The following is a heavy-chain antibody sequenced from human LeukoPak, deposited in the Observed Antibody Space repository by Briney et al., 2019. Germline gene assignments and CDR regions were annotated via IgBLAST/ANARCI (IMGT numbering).Heavy chain of an antibody. CDR1: GGSFSGYY. V-gene: IGHV4-34*01. CDR2: INHSGST. Sequence: SETLSLTCAVYGGSFSGYYWSWIRQPPGKGLEWIGEINHSGSTNYNPSLKSRVTISVGTSKNQFSLKLSSVTAADTAVYYCARATPHYFDYWGQGTLVTVSS. J-gene: IGHJ4*02. CDR3: ARATPHYFDY.